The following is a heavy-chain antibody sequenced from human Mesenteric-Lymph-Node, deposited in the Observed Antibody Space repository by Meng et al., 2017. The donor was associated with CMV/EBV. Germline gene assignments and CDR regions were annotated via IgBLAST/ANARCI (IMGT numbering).Heavy chain of an antibody. CDR1: GFTFSSYS. CDR2: ISSSSSYI. CDR3: ARDREEGYFDY. V-gene: IGHV3-21*01. J-gene: IGHJ4*02. D-gene: IGHD1-26*01. Sequence: SCAASGFTFSSYSMNWVRQAPGKGLEWVSSISSSSSYIYYADSVKGRFTISRDNAKNSLYLQMNSLRAEDTAVYYCARDREEGYFDYWGQGTLVTVSS.